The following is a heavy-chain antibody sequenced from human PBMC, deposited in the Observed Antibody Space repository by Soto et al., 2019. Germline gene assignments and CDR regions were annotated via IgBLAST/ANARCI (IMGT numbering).Heavy chain of an antibody. J-gene: IGHJ6*02. V-gene: IGHV5-10-1*01. Sequence: PGESLKISCKGSGYSFTSYWISWVRQMPGKGLEWMGRIDPSDSYTNYSPSFQGHVTISADKSISTAYLQWSSLKASDTAMYYCARPQGRVTIIGYYYYGMDVWGQGTTVTVSS. CDR2: IDPSDSYT. D-gene: IGHD4-17*01. CDR1: GYSFTSYW. CDR3: ARPQGRVTIIGYYYYGMDV.